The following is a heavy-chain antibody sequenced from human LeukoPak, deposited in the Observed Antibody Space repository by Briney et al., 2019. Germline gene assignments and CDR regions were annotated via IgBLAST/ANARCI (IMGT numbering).Heavy chain of an antibody. CDR2: INHSGST. D-gene: IGHD3-9*01. Sequence: PSETLSLTCAVYGGSFSGYYWSWIRQPPGKGLEWIGEINHSGSTNYNPSLKSRVTISVDTSKNQFSLKLSSVTAADTAVYYCASSYYDILTGYYWGREPWSPSPQ. CDR1: GGSFSGYY. CDR3: ASSYYDILTGYY. J-gene: IGHJ4*02. V-gene: IGHV4-34*01.